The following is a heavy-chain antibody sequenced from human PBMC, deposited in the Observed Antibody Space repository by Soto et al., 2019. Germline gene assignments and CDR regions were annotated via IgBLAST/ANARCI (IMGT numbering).Heavy chain of an antibody. CDR2: ISGSGGST. Sequence: EGSLRLSCAASGFTFSSYAMSWVRQAPGKGLEWVSAISGSGGSTYYADSVKGRFTISRDNSKNTLYLQMNSLRAEDTAVYYCAKDIGIAVAGTCFDYWGQGTLVTVSS. D-gene: IGHD6-19*01. CDR3: AKDIGIAVAGTCFDY. V-gene: IGHV3-23*01. CDR1: GFTFSSYA. J-gene: IGHJ4*02.